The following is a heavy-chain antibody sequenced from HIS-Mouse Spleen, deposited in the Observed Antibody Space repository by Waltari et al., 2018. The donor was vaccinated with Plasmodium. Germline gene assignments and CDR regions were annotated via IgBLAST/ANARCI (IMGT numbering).Heavy chain of an antibody. V-gene: IGHV3-53*01. CDR2: IYSGGST. Sequence: VRQAPGKGLEWVSVIYSGGSTYYADSVKGRFTISRDNSKNTLYLQMNSLRAEDTAVYYCARAAIAWGSPYYFDYWGQGTLVTVSS. J-gene: IGHJ4*02. CDR3: ARAAIAWGSPYYFDY. D-gene: IGHD7-27*01.